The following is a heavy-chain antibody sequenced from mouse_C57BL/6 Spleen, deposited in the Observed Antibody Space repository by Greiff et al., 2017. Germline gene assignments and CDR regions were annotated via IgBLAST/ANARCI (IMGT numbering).Heavy chain of an antibody. CDR3: ARSGGIDD. CDR1: GYTFTSYW. CDR2: IDPSDSYT. D-gene: IGHD3-1*01. V-gene: IGHV1-50*01. J-gene: IGHJ2*01. Sequence: QVQLQQPGAELVKPGASVKLSCKASGYTFTSYWMQWVKQRPGQGLEWIGEIDPSDSYTNYTQKFKGKATLTVDTSSSTAYMQRSSLTSEDSAVYNCARSGGIDDWGQGTTLTVSS.